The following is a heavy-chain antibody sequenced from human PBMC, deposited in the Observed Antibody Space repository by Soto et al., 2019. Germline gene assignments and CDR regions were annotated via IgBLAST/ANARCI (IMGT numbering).Heavy chain of an antibody. CDR3: ARDPGGIVEVPASIGYWFDP. Sequence: GDSVKVSCKASGYTFPSSVMHLVRQAPGQRLEWMGWINAGNGNTKYSQKFQGRVTITRDTSASTAYMELSSLRSEDTAVYYCARDPGGIVEVPASIGYWFDPWGQGTLVTVSS. CDR1: GYTFPSSV. J-gene: IGHJ5*02. CDR2: INAGNGNT. V-gene: IGHV1-3*01. D-gene: IGHD2-2*01.